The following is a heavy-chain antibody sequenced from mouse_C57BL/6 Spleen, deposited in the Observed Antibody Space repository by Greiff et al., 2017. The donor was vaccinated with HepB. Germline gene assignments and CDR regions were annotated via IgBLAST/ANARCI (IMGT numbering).Heavy chain of an antibody. D-gene: IGHD1-1*01. V-gene: IGHV1-15*01. CDR2: IDPETGGT. J-gene: IGHJ2*01. CDR1: GYTFTDYE. Sequence: QVQLQQSGAELVRPGASVTLSCKASGYTFTDYEMHWVKQTPVHGLEWIGAIDPETGGTAYNQKFKGKAILTADKSSSTAYMELRSLTSEDSAVYYCTRSDYGSSYDYFDYWGQGTTLTVSS. CDR3: TRSDYGSSYDYFDY.